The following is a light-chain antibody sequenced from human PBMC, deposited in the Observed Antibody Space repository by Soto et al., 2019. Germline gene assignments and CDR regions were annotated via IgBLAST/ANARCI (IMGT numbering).Light chain of an antibody. Sequence: EIVMTQSPATLSVSPGERATLSCRASQSVGANLAWYQQRPCQAPRLLIFGASTRATGIPARFSGSGSGTEFTLSISSLQSEDCAIYYCKHYISWAAIAFGQGTRLEI. J-gene: IGKJ5*01. CDR3: KHYISWAAIA. CDR2: GAS. CDR1: QSVGAN. V-gene: IGKV3-15*01.